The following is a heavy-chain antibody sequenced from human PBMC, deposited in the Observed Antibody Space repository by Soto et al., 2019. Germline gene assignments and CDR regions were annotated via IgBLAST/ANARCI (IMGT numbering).Heavy chain of an antibody. CDR3: AKDKGDYPRFRFDP. V-gene: IGHV3-23*01. CDR2: IIGSGGST. CDR1: AVTLSRHA. D-gene: IGHD4-17*01. Sequence: PEGSLRLSCSASAVTLSRHAMSRVRQAPGKGLEWVSAIIGSGGSTYYADSVKGRFTISRDNSKNTLYLQMNSLRAEDSAVDYSAKDKGDYPRFRFDPWGEGP. J-gene: IGHJ5*02.